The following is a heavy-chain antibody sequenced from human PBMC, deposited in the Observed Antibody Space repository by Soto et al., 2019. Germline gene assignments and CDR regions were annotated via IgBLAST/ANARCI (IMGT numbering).Heavy chain of an antibody. V-gene: IGHV3-48*03. CDR3: TRGAGFFYGVDV. CDR2: ISFSGSTI. J-gene: IGHJ6*02. CDR1: GFSFSDYE. D-gene: IGHD3-10*01. Sequence: PGGSLRVSCAASGFSFSDYEMNWVRQAPGKGLEWIVHISFSGSTIYYADSVKGRFSISRDNSKNFLYLQMSGLRADDSAVYYCTRGAGFFYGVDVWGLGTTVTVSS.